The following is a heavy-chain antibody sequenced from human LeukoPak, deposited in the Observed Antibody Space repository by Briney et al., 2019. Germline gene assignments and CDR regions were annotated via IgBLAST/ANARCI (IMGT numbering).Heavy chain of an antibody. V-gene: IGHV1-18*01. J-gene: IGHJ4*02. CDR2: ISAYNGNT. CDR3: ARDSPSITMVRGVPDY. Sequence: WASVKVSCKASGYTFTSYGISWVRQAPGQGLEWMGWISAYNGNTNYAQKLQGRVTMTTDTSTSTAYMELRSLRSDDTAVYYCARDSPSITMVRGVPDYWGQGTLVTVSS. D-gene: IGHD3-10*01. CDR1: GYTFTSYG.